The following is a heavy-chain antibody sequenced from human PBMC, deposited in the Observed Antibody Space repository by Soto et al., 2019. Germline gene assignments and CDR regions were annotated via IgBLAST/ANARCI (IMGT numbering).Heavy chain of an antibody. CDR3: VRERTIFGVAPGGGVDV. CDR2: VYHSGAT. Sequence: QLQLQESGSGLIKPSQTLSLTCAVSGGSISTSDYTWSWIRQPPGRGLEWIGSVYHSGATHYMPCHKNRLTMSLDKSKNPFSLDLTSVTAADTAVYYCVRERTIFGVAPGGGVDVWGQGTTVTVSS. V-gene: IGHV4-30-2*01. CDR1: GGSISTSDYT. J-gene: IGHJ6*02. D-gene: IGHD3-3*01.